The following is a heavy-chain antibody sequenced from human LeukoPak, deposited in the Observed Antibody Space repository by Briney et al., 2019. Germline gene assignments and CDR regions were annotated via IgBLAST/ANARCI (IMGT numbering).Heavy chain of an antibody. D-gene: IGHD7-27*01. CDR3: ARETNWGSSVDY. Sequence: PSETLSLTCTVSGGSISSYYWSWIRQPPGKGLEWIGYIYYSGSTNYNPSLKSRVTISVDTSKNQFSLKLSSVTAADTAVYYCARETNWGSSVDYWGQGTLVTVSS. CDR1: GGSISSYY. V-gene: IGHV4-59*12. CDR2: IYYSGST. J-gene: IGHJ4*02.